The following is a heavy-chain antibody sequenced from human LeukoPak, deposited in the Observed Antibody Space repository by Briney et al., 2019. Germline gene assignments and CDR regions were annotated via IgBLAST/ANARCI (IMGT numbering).Heavy chain of an antibody. V-gene: IGHV1-46*01. CDR2: INPSGGST. J-gene: IGHJ4*02. D-gene: IGHD2-2*01. CDR1: GYTFTSYY. CDR3: AGDSRYSEDIVVVPAAHFDY. Sequence: ASVKVSCKASGYTFTSYYMHWVRQAPGQGLEWMGIINPSGGSTSYAQKFQGRVTMTRDMSTSTVYMELSSLRSEDTAVYYCAGDSRYSEDIVVVPAAHFDYWGQGTLVTVSS.